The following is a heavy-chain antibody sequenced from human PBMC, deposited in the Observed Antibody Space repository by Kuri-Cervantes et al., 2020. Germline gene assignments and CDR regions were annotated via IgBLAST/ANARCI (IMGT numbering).Heavy chain of an antibody. CDR2: IYYSGST. CDR1: GDSIDSGDYY. J-gene: IGHJ4*02. V-gene: IGHV4-30-4*08. CDR3: ASYKDYYDSSGYYSPFDY. D-gene: IGHD3-22*01. Sequence: LRLSCTVSGDSIDSGDYYWSWIRQPPGEGLEWIGYIYYSGSTYYNPSLKSRVTISVDTSKNQFSLKLSSVTAADTAVYYCASYKDYYDSSGYYSPFDYWGQGTLVTDSS.